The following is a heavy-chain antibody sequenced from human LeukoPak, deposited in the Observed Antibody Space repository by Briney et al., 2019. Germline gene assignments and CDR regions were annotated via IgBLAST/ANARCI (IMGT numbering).Heavy chain of an antibody. V-gene: IGHV5-51*01. Sequence: GESLKISCKGSGYSFPSYWIGWVRQMPGKGLEWMATIYPGDSNTRYSPSFQGQVTISADKSISTAYLQWSSLEASDTAIYYCATWGGVDTGMVNWGQGALVTVSS. J-gene: IGHJ4*02. CDR3: ATWGGVDTGMVN. CDR1: GYSFPSYW. D-gene: IGHD5-18*01. CDR2: IYPGDSNT.